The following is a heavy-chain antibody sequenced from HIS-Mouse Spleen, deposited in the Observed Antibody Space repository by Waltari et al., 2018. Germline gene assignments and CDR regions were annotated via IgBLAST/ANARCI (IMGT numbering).Heavy chain of an antibody. CDR1: GGSISSSSYS. CDR2: IYYSGST. Sequence: QLQLQESGPGLVKPSETLSLTCTVSGGSISSSSYSWGGIRQPPGKGLEWIGSIYYSGSTYYNPSLKIRVTISVDTSKNQFSLKLSSVTAADTAVYYCAREIPYSSSWYDWYFDLWGRGTLVTVSS. D-gene: IGHD6-13*01. V-gene: IGHV4-39*07. J-gene: IGHJ2*01. CDR3: AREIPYSSSWYDWYFDL.